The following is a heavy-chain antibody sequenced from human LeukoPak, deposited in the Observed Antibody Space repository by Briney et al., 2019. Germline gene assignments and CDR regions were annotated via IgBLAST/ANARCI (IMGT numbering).Heavy chain of an antibody. D-gene: IGHD3-10*01. CDR2: ISGSGGST. V-gene: IGHV3-23*01. CDR1: GFTFSSYA. CDR3: AKDPLWFGEPGGKDWFDP. J-gene: IGHJ5*02. Sequence: QPGGSLRLSCAASGFTFSSYAMSWVRQAPGKGLEWVSAISGSGGSTYYADSVKGRFTISRDNSKNTLYLQMNSLRAEDTAVYYCAKDPLWFGEPGGKDWFDPWGQGTLVTVSS.